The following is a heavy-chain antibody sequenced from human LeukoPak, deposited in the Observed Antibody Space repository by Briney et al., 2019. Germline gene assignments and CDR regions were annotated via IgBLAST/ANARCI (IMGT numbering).Heavy chain of an antibody. V-gene: IGHV3-21*01. J-gene: IGHJ4*02. D-gene: IGHD3-10*01. CDR2: ISSSSSNI. Sequence: PGGSLRLSCAASGFTFSSYSMNWVRQAPGKGLEWVSSISSSSSNIYYADSVKGRFTISRDNAKNSLYLQMNSLRAEDTAVYYCASNIYGSGSYYPFDYWGQGTLVTVSS. CDR3: ASNIYGSGSYYPFDY. CDR1: GFTFSSYS.